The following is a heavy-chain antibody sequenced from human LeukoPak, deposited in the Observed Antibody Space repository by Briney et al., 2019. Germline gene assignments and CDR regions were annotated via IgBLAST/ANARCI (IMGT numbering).Heavy chain of an antibody. D-gene: IGHD1-26*01. Sequence: SETLPLTCTVPGDSISSGDYYWRWIRQPPGKGLEWIGYIYYSGSTNYNPSLKSRITISVDTSKNQFSLKLSSVTAADTAVYYCATGRLLGGYRGSYMGPLIYWGQGTLVTVPS. CDR3: ATGRLLGGYRGSYMGPLIY. CDR2: IYYSGST. CDR1: GDSISSGDYY. J-gene: IGHJ4*02. V-gene: IGHV4-30-4*01.